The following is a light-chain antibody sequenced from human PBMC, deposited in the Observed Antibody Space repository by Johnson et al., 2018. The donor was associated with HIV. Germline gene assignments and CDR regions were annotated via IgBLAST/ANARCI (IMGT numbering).Light chain of an antibody. Sequence: QSVLTQPPSVSAAPGQKVTISCSGSSSNIGNNYVSWYQQFPGTAPKLLIYGNNKRPSGIPDRFSGSKSGTSATLGITGLQTGDEANYYCGTWDSSMSAVFGSGNKVTVL. J-gene: IGLJ1*01. CDR3: GTWDSSMSAV. V-gene: IGLV1-51*01. CDR1: SSNIGNNY. CDR2: GNN.